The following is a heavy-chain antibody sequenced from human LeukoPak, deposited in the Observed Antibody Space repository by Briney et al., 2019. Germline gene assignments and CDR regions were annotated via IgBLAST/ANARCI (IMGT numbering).Heavy chain of an antibody. CDR1: GGTFSSYA. CDR3: SKTYRSGNFPGPFDY. CDR2: IIPIFGTT. V-gene: IGHV1-69*13. Sequence: ASVKVSCKASGGTFSSYAISWVRQAPGQGLEWMGGIIPIFGTTNYAQKFQGRVTITADESTSTAYMELSSLRSEDTAVYYCSKTYRSGNFPGPFDYRGQGTLGTVSS. D-gene: IGHD3-10*01. J-gene: IGHJ4*02.